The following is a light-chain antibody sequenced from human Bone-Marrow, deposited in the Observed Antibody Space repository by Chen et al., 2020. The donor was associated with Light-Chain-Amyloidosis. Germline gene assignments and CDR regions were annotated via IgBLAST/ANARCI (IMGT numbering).Light chain of an antibody. Sequence: QSALTQPASVSGSPGQSITISCTGTSSDVGSYNLVSWYQQHPGKAPKLMIYEVSKRPSGVSNRFSGSKSGNTASLTLSGLQAEDEADYDCCSYAGSSTWVFGGGTNLTVL. J-gene: IGLJ3*02. CDR3: CSYAGSSTWV. CDR1: SSDVGSYNL. CDR2: EVS. V-gene: IGLV2-23*02.